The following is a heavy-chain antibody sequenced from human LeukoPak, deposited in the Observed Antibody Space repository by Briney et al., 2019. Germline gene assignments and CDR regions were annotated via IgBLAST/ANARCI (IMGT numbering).Heavy chain of an antibody. V-gene: IGHV3-21*01. CDR1: GFTFSSYS. J-gene: IGHJ4*02. CDR3: AREQTYSSSYNY. CDR2: ISSSSSYI. D-gene: IGHD6-13*01. Sequence: GGSLILSCAASGFTFSSYSMNWVRQAPGKGLEWVSSISSSSSYIYYADSVKGRFTISRDNAKNSLYLQMNSLRAEDTAVYYCAREQTYSSSYNYWGQGTLVTVSS.